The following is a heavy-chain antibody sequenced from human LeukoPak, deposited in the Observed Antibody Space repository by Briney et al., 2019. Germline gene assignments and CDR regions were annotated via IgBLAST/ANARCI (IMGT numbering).Heavy chain of an antibody. CDR1: GFTVSSNY. V-gene: IGHV3-66*01. Sequence: GGSLRLSCAASGFTVSSNYMSWARQAPGKGLEWVSIIYSGGSTYYADSVKGRFTISRDNSKNTLYLQMNSLRAEDTAVYYCAREDRYSSGWYYFDYWGQGTLVTVSS. J-gene: IGHJ4*02. D-gene: IGHD6-19*01. CDR3: AREDRYSSGWYYFDY. CDR2: IYSGGST.